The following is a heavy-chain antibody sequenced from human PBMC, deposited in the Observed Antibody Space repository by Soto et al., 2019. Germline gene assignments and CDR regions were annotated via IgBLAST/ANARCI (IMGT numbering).Heavy chain of an antibody. V-gene: IGHV3-23*01. CDR2: IGGTDGDSDGVP. CDR1: GFTLNNYA. CDR3: VKRGRNWGAFDF. D-gene: IGHD7-27*01. J-gene: IGHJ3*01. Sequence: VQLLESGGDLVQPGGSLRLSCVASGFTLNNYAMSWVRQAPGKGLGWVSTIGGTDGDSDGVPWYEDSVKGRFTISRDSSANTLFLHMDNLRAEDSALYYCVKRGRNWGAFDFWGQGTTVVVSS.